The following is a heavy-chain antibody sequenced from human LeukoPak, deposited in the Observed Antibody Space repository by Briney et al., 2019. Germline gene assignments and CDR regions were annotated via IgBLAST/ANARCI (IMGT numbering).Heavy chain of an antibody. Sequence: GKSLRLSCGASGFNFDDYAMHWVRQAPGKGLEWVSGISWKSDSVAYADSVKGRFTISRDNSKNTLYLQMNSLRAEDTAVYYCARGPSGYHNTGGQGTLVTVSS. CDR3: ARGPSGYHNT. V-gene: IGHV3-9*01. CDR2: ISWKSDSV. D-gene: IGHD5-12*01. J-gene: IGHJ4*02. CDR1: GFNFDDYA.